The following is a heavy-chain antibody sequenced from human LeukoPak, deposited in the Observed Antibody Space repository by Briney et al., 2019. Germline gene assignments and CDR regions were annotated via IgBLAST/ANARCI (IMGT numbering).Heavy chain of an antibody. CDR3: ATEQWLAPPPDS. D-gene: IGHD6-19*01. CDR1: GFTFSKYW. CDR2: INTDGTVT. Sequence: PGGSLRVSCAASGFTFSKYWMLWVRQAPGKGLESVSRINTDGTVTTYADSVKGRFTVSRDNADNTMFLQMNSVRDEDTAVYYCATEQWLAPPPDSWGQGTPVTVSS. J-gene: IGHJ4*02. V-gene: IGHV3-74*01.